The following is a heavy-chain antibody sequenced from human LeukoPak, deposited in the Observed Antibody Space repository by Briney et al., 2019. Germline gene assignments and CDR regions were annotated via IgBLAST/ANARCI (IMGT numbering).Heavy chain of an antibody. CDR2: ISYDGSNK. Sequence: GGSLRLSCAASGFTFSSYAMHWVRQAPGKGLEWVAVISYDGSNKYYADSVKGRLTISRDNSKNTLYLQMDSLRAEDTAVYYCARDAIRAAMVTANWFDPWGQGTLVTVSS. D-gene: IGHD5-18*01. CDR3: ARDAIRAAMVTANWFDP. V-gene: IGHV3-30*04. J-gene: IGHJ5*02. CDR1: GFTFSSYA.